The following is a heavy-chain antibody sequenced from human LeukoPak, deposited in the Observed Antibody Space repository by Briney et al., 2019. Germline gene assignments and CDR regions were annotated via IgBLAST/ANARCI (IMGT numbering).Heavy chain of an antibody. D-gene: IGHD3-16*02. CDR3: ARVGNLRRLGELSFSY. J-gene: IGHJ4*02. Sequence: ASVKVSCKASGGTFSSYAISWVRQAPGQGLEWMGGIIPIFGTANYAQKFQGRVTITADKSTSTAYMELSSLRSEDTAVYYCARVGNLRRLGELSFSYWGQGTLVTVSS. CDR2: IIPIFGTA. CDR1: GGTFSSYA. V-gene: IGHV1-69*06.